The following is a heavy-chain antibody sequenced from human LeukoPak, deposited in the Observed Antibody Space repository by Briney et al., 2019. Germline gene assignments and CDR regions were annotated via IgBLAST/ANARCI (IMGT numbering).Heavy chain of an antibody. CDR1: GGSFSGYY. J-gene: IGHJ4*02. CDR2: INHSGST. CDR3: ARGSVSGYCSSTSCYPFDY. D-gene: IGHD2-2*01. Sequence: SETLSLTCAVDGGSFSGYYWSWIRQPPGKGLEWIGEINHSGSTNYNPSLKSRVTISVDTSKNQFSLKLSSVTAADTALYYCARGSVSGYCSSTSCYPFDYWGQGTLVTVSS. V-gene: IGHV4-34*01.